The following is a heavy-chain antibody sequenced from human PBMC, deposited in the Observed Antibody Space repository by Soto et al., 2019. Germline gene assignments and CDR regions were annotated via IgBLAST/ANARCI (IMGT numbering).Heavy chain of an antibody. CDR1: GGSFSGYY. V-gene: IGHV4-34*01. D-gene: IGHD1-26*01. CDR3: ARGRIRGSYFDY. CDR2: INHSGST. Sequence: QVQLQQWGAGLLKPSETLSLTCAVYGGSFSGYYWSWIRQPPGKGLEWIGEINHSGSTNYNPSLNSRVTISVGTSKNQCSLKLSSVTAADTAVYYGARGRIRGSYFDYWGQGTLVTVSS. J-gene: IGHJ4*02.